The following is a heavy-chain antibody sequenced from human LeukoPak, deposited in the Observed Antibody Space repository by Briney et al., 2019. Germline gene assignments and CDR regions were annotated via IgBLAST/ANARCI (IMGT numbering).Heavy chain of an antibody. V-gene: IGHV3-23*01. CDR3: AKAIRNLGWYFDL. CDR1: GFTFSSYA. D-gene: IGHD3-3*01. J-gene: IGHJ2*01. CDR2: ITGSGHTT. Sequence: GGSLRLSCAASGFTFSSYAMSWVRQAPGKGLEWVSGITGSGHTTYYADSVKGRFTNSRDNSKNTLYVQMNSLRAEDTAVYYCAKAIRNLGWYFDLWGRGTLVTVSS.